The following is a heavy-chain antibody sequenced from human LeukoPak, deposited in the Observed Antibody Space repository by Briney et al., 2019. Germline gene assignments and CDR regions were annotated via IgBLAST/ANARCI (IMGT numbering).Heavy chain of an antibody. CDR3: ATLAVAGTLDY. D-gene: IGHD6-19*01. J-gene: IGHJ4*02. Sequence: GGSLRLSCAASGFTFSSYSMNWVRQAPGKGLEWVSSISSSSSYIYYADSVKGRFTISRDNSKNTLYLQMNSLRAEDTAVYYCATLAVAGTLDYWGQGTLVTVSS. V-gene: IGHV3-21*01. CDR2: ISSSSSYI. CDR1: GFTFSSYS.